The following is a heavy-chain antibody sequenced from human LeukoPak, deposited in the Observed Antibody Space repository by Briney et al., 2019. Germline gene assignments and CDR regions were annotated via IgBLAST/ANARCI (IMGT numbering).Heavy chain of an antibody. CDR2: ISGSGGST. CDR3: AKESLSHGGSNFDY. Sequence: PGASLRLYCAASGFTFSSYAMSWVRQATGKGLEWVSAISGSGGSTYYADSVKGRFTISRDNSKNTLYLQMNSLRAEDTAVYYCAKESLSHGGSNFDYWGQGTLVTVSS. CDR1: GFTFSSYA. D-gene: IGHD3-10*01. J-gene: IGHJ4*02. V-gene: IGHV3-23*01.